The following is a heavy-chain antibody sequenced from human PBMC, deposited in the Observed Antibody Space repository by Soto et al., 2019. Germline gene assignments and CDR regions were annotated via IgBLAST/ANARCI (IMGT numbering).Heavy chain of an antibody. CDR3: ARTLYSYGTDY. CDR1: GFALSTSA. CDR2: ISGSGGST. D-gene: IGHD5-18*01. Sequence: GGSLRLSCAASGFALSTSAIHWVRQAPGKGLEWVSAISGSGGSTYYADSVKGRFTISRDNSKNTLYLQMNSLRAEDTAVYYCARTLYSYGTDYWGQGTLVTV. V-gene: IGHV3-23*01. J-gene: IGHJ4*02.